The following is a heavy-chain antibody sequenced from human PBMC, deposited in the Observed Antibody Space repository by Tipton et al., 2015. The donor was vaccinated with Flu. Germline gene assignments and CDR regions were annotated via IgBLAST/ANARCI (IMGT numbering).Heavy chain of an antibody. J-gene: IGHJ3*02. D-gene: IGHD5-12*01. Sequence: SLRLSCAASGFTVSSKYMGWVRQAPGKGLQWVSVIYRGGTTYVADSVKGRCTISRDISKNTLYLQWNSLTTEDTAVYYCATLGNSGTDGFDIWGQGTMVTISS. CDR3: ATLGNSGTDGFDI. CDR2: IYRGGTT. V-gene: IGHV3-66*02. CDR1: GFTVSSKY.